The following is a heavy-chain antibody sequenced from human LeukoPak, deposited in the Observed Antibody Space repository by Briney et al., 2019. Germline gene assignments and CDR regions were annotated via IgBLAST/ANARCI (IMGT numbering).Heavy chain of an antibody. CDR1: GGSISSYY. CDR3: ARQGWDYGGPDY. Sequence: SETLSLTCTVSGGSISSYYWSWIRQPPGKGLEWIEYIYTSGSTNYNPSLKSRVTISVDTSKNQFSLKLSSVTAADTAVYYCARQGWDYGGPDYWGQGTLVTVSS. D-gene: IGHD4-23*01. J-gene: IGHJ4*02. V-gene: IGHV4-4*09. CDR2: IYTSGST.